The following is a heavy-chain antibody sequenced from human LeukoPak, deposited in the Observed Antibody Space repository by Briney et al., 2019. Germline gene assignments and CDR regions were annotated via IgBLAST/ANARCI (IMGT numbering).Heavy chain of an antibody. CDR1: GGSISSSSYY. Sequence: SETLSLTCTVSGGSISSSSYYWGWIRQPPGKGLEWIGSIYYSGSTYYNPSLKSRVTISVDTSKNQFSLKLSSVTAADTAVYYCARLRFDDYYDSRGYDAFDIWGQGTMVTVST. V-gene: IGHV4-39*01. D-gene: IGHD3-22*01. CDR2: IYYSGST. J-gene: IGHJ3*02. CDR3: ARLRFDDYYDSRGYDAFDI.